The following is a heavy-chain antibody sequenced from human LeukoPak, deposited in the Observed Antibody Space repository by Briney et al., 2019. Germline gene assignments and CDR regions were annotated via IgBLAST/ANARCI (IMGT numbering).Heavy chain of an antibody. CDR1: VDSVSSNSTA. D-gene: IGHD4/OR15-4a*01. Sequence: SQTLSLTCALSVDSVSSNSTAWDWIRQSPSRGIEWLGRTYYRSKWYNDYTVSVKSRITFNPDTSKNQFSLHLNSVTPEDTAVYYCARKRLSADSFDIWGQGTLVTVSS. CDR3: ARKRLSADSFDI. J-gene: IGHJ3*02. CDR2: TYYRSKWYN. V-gene: IGHV6-1*01.